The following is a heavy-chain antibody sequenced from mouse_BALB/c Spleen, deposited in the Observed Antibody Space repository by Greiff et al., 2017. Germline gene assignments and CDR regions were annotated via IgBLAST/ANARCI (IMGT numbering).Heavy chain of an antibody. J-gene: IGHJ3*01. V-gene: IGHV2-6-5*01. CDR2: IWGGGST. Sequence: VQVVESGPGLVAPSQSLSITCPVSGFSLTDYGVSWIRQPPGTGLEWLGVIWGGGSTYYNSALKSRRSISKNNSKSQVFLKMNSLQTDDTAMYYCAKNGVAWFAYGGQGTRVTVAA. CDR3: AKNGVAWFAY. CDR1: GFSLTDYG.